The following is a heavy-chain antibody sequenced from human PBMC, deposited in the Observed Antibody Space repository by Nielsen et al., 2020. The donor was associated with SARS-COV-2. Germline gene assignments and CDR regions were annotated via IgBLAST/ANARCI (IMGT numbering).Heavy chain of an antibody. CDR2: ISYDGSNK. D-gene: IGHD3-10*01. Sequence: WIRQPPGKGLEWVAVISYDGSNKYYADSVKGRFTISRDNSKNTLYLQMNSLRAEDTAVYYCARGEGYYGSGSYRNYYYYYGMDVWGQGTTVTVSS. J-gene: IGHJ6*02. V-gene: IGHV3-30-3*01. CDR3: ARGEGYYGSGSYRNYYYYYGMDV.